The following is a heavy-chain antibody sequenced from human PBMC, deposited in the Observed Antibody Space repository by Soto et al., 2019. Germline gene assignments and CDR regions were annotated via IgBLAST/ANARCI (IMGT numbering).Heavy chain of an antibody. J-gene: IGHJ5*02. D-gene: IGHD2-2*01. CDR1: GYSFTNYW. CDR3: ARRKCSSASCYPHWFDT. CDR2: IDPSDSYT. V-gene: IGHV5-10-1*01. Sequence: GESLKISCKGSGYSFTNYWISWVRQMPGKGLEWMGSIDPSDSYTNDSPSFQGHVTISADKSISTAYLQWSSLKASGTAIYYCARRKCSSASCYPHWFDTWGQGTLVTVSS.